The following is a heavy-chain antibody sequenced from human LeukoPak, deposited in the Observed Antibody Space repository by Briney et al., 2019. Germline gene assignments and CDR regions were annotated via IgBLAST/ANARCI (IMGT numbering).Heavy chain of an antibody. Sequence: GGSLRLSCAASGFTFSSYEMNWVRQAPGKGLEWVSYISSSGSTIYYADSVKGRFTISRDNAKNSLYLQMNSLRAEDTAVYYCARGGFGELLLGYYYYMDVWGKGTTVTISS. J-gene: IGHJ6*03. D-gene: IGHD3-10*01. CDR2: ISSSGSTI. V-gene: IGHV3-48*03. CDR3: ARGGFGELLLGYYYYMDV. CDR1: GFTFSSYE.